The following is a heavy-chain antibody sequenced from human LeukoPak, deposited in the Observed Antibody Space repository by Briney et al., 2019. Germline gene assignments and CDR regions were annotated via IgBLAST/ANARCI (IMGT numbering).Heavy chain of an antibody. D-gene: IGHD3-10*01. CDR3: ARERITMVRGVTSWGRWFDP. CDR2: ISGSGGST. V-gene: IGHV3-23*01. Sequence: GGSLRLSCAASGFTFSSYAMSWVRQAPGKGLEWVSAISGSGGSTYYADSVKGRFTISRDNSKNTLYLQMNSLRAEDTAVYYCARERITMVRGVTSWGRWFDPWGQGTLVTVSS. J-gene: IGHJ5*02. CDR1: GFTFSSYA.